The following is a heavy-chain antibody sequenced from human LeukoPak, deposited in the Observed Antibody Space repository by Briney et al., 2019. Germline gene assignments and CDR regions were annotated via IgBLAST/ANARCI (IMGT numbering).Heavy chain of an antibody. CDR2: INGDGSST. J-gene: IGHJ5*02. CDR3: ARRYCGSPSCVNWFDP. Sequence: GGSLRLSCAASGFTFSSYWMYWVRQAPGKGLVWVSRINGDGSSTSYADSVKGRFTISRDNAKNTLFLQTNSLRAEDTAVYYCARRYCGSPSCVNWFDPWGQGALVTVSS. CDR1: GFTFSSYW. D-gene: IGHD2-2*01. V-gene: IGHV3-74*01.